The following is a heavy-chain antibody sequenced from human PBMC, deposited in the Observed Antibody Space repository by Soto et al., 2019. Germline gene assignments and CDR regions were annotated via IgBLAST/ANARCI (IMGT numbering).Heavy chain of an antibody. CDR3: ARGRGVNYDILTGLPNFDY. V-gene: IGHV4-39*01. Sequence: SETLSLTCTVSGGSISSSSYYWGWIRQPPGKGLEWIGSIYYSGSTYYNLSLKSRVTISVDTSKNQFSLKLSSVTAADTAVYYCARGRGVNYDILTGLPNFDYWGQGTLVTVSS. J-gene: IGHJ4*02. D-gene: IGHD3-9*01. CDR2: IYYSGST. CDR1: GGSISSSSYY.